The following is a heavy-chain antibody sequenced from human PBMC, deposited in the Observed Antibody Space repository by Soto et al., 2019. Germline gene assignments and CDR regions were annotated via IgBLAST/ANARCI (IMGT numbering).Heavy chain of an antibody. CDR3: ARHLSPVSVFDY. V-gene: IGHV1-3*01. Sequence: ASVKVSCKASGYTFTSYAMHWVRQAPGQRLEWVGWINAGNGNTKYSQKFQGRVTITRDTSASTAYMELSSLRSEDTAVYYCARHLSPVSVFDYWGQGSLVTGSS. CDR2: INAGNGNT. CDR1: GYTFTSYA. J-gene: IGHJ4*02.